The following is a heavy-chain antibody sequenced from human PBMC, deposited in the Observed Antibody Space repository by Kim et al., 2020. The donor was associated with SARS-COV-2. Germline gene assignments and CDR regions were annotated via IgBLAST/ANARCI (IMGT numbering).Heavy chain of an antibody. CDR3: ARARGYSYVIDY. CDR2: IYYSGST. J-gene: IGHJ4*02. CDR1: GGSISSGDYY. Sequence: SETLSLTCTVSGGSISSGDYYWSWIRQPPGKGLEWIGYIYYSGSTYYNPSLKSRVTISVDTSKNQFSLKLSSVTAADTAVYYCARARGYSYVIDYWGQGTLVTVSS. D-gene: IGHD5-18*01. V-gene: IGHV4-30-4*01.